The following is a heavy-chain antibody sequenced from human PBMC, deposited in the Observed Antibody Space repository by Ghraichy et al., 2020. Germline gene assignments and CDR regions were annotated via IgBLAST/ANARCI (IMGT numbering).Heavy chain of an antibody. Sequence: GGSLRLSCAASGFTFSSYGMHWVRQAPGKGLEWVAVIWYDGSNKYYADSVKGRFTISRDNSKNTLYLQMNSLRAEDTAVYFCARDAPGYGDYDAFDIWGQGTMVTVSS. CDR2: IWYDGSNK. J-gene: IGHJ3*02. D-gene: IGHD4-17*01. V-gene: IGHV3-33*01. CDR1: GFTFSSYG. CDR3: ARDAPGYGDYDAFDI.